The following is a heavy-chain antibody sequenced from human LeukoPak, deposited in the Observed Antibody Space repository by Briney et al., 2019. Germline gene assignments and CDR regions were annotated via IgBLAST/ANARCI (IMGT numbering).Heavy chain of an antibody. CDR1: GYTFTGYY. V-gene: IGHV1-2*06. CDR2: INPNSGGT. D-gene: IGHD3-22*01. Sequence: ASVKVSCKASGYTFTGYYMHWVRRAPGQGLEWMGRINPNSGGTNYAQKFQGRVTMTSDTSISTAYMELSRLRSDDTAVYYCATDRDYYDSSGYYSNWFDPWGQGTLVTVSS. CDR3: ATDRDYYDSSGYYSNWFDP. J-gene: IGHJ5*02.